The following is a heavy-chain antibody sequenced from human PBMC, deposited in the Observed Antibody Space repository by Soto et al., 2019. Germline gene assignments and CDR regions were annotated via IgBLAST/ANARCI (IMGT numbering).Heavy chain of an antibody. CDR3: ATKPAGGSEDGMDV. D-gene: IGHD6-25*01. CDR2: IYYSGST. Sequence: SETLSLTCAGSGGSISSSSYYWGWIRQPPGKGLEGIGSIYYSGSTYYNPSLKSRVTISVDTSKNHFSLKLSSVTAPDTAVYHCATKPAGGSEDGMDVCGQGTTVTVSS. V-gene: IGHV4-39*02. CDR1: GGSISSSSYY. J-gene: IGHJ6*02.